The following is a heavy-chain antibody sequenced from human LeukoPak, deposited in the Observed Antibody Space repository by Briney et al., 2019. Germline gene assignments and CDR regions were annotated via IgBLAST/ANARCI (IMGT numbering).Heavy chain of an antibody. Sequence: SQTLSLTCAVSGGSISSGGYYWSWIRQHPGKGLEWIGYIYYSGSTYYNPSLKSRVTISVDTSKNQFSLKLSSVTAADTALYYCAREDPSRGSYFAYWGQGILVTVSS. D-gene: IGHD1-26*01. J-gene: IGHJ4*02. V-gene: IGHV4-31*11. CDR3: AREDPSRGSYFAY. CDR2: IYYSGST. CDR1: GGSISSGGYY.